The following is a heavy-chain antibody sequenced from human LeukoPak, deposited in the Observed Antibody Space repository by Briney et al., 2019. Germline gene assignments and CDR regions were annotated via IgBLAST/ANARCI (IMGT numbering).Heavy chain of an antibody. Sequence: PSETLSLTCTVSGGSISSYYWSWIRQAPGKGLEWIGYIYYSGSTNYTPSLKSRVTISVDTSKNLSSVTAADTAVYYCSRHPTAYDILTGYYKAQPHPLDPWGQGTLITVSS. J-gene: IGHJ5*02. CDR1: GGSISSYY. V-gene: IGHV4-59*08. D-gene: IGHD3-9*01. CDR2: IYYSGST. CDR3: SRHPTAYDILTGYYKAQPHPLDP.